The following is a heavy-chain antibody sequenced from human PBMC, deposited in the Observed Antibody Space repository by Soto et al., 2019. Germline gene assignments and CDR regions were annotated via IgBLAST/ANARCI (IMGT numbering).Heavy chain of an antibody. CDR3: PGPDPSTAVGPY. V-gene: IGHV3-74*01. CDR2: MNSDGRST. D-gene: IGHD6-13*01. J-gene: IGHJ4*02. CDR1: GFTLSSYW. Sequence: GGSLRLSCTVSGFTLSSYWMHWVRQAPGKGLVWVSRMNSDGRSTSYADSVKGRFTISRDNAKSTLYLQMISLRAADTAVYYFPGPDPSTAVGPYWGQGTLVPVS.